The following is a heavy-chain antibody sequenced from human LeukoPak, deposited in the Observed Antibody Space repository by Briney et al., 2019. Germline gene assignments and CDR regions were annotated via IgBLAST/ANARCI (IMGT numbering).Heavy chain of an antibody. CDR1: GFTFSSYG. CDR2: IRYDGSNK. J-gene: IGHJ4*02. Sequence: GGSLRLSCAASGFTFSSYGMHWVRQAPGKGLEWVAFIRYDGSNKYYADSVKGRFTISRDNSKNTLYLQMNSLRAEDTAVYYCAKWATMVRGVITHYDYWGQGTLVTVSS. V-gene: IGHV3-30*02. CDR3: AKWATMVRGVITHYDY. D-gene: IGHD3-10*01.